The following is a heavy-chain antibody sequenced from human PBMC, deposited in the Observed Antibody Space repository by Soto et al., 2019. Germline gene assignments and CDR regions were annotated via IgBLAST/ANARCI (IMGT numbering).Heavy chain of an antibody. CDR2: INWNSAVT. CDR1: GFTSDDYA. D-gene: IGHD5-18*01. Sequence: EVQLVESGGGLVQPGRSLRLSCVVSGFTSDDYAMHWVRQAPGGGLEWVSGINWNSAVTGSADSVKGRFTISRDNAKNALYLQMTSLRSEDTALYYCARDPSVTAIGRADHWGQGTLVTVSS. CDR3: ARDPSVTAIGRADH. V-gene: IGHV3-9*02. J-gene: IGHJ4*02.